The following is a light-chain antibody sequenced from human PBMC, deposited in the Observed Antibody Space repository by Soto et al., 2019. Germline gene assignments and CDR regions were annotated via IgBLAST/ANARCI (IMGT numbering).Light chain of an antibody. CDR3: QQGHHWPLT. V-gene: IGKV3-15*01. J-gene: IGKJ2*01. CDR2: GDS. CDR1: QSISSE. Sequence: EIVMTQSPATLSVSPGERATLSCRASQSISSELAWYQQKPRQPPRLLIYGDSTRATGVPARFTGSGSGSAFTLTLSGLQSEDFAVYYCQQGHHWPLTFGQGTRLEI.